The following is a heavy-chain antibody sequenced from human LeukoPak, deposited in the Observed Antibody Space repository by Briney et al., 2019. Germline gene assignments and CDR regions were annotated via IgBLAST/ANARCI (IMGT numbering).Heavy chain of an antibody. CDR3: VLKLGGTWNYYYYGMDV. CDR2: IIPIFGTA. CDR1: GGTFSSYA. V-gene: IGHV1-69*05. Sequence: SSVKVSCKASGGTFSSYAISWVRQAAGQGRAWMGGIIPIFGTANYAQKFQGRVTITTDESTSTAYMELSSLRSEDTAVYYCVLKLGGTWNYYYYGMDVWGQGTTVTVSS. J-gene: IGHJ6*02. D-gene: IGHD2-15*01.